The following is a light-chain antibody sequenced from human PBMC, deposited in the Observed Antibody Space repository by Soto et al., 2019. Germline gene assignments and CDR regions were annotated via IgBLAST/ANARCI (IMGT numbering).Light chain of an antibody. Sequence: ESVLTQSPATLSLSPGERATLSCRASPSVSNSLAWYQHKPGQAPRLLIYDAFNRATGVPTRFSGSGSGTDFTLTISSLEPEDFAVYYCQQRNRWPPVTFGGRTKVDIK. J-gene: IGKJ4*01. V-gene: IGKV3-11*01. CDR3: QQRNRWPPVT. CDR1: PSVSNS. CDR2: DAF.